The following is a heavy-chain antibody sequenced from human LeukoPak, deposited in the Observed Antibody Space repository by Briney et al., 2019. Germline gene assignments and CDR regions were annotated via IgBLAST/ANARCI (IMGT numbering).Heavy chain of an antibody. CDR2: IWYDGSNK. Sequence: GGSLRLSCVASGFTFSNYGMHWVRQAPGKGLEWVAVIWYDGSNKYYADSVKGRFTISRDNPKNTLYVQMNSLRAEDTAVYYCARGRGADYGGNSGYFDYWGQGTLVTVSS. V-gene: IGHV3-33*08. CDR1: GFTFSNYG. J-gene: IGHJ4*02. D-gene: IGHD4-23*01. CDR3: ARGRGADYGGNSGYFDY.